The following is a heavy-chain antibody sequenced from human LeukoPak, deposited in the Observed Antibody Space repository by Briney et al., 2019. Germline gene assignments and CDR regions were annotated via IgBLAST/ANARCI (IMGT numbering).Heavy chain of an antibody. CDR1: GFTVSSNY. D-gene: IGHD6-13*01. J-gene: IGHJ5*02. V-gene: IGHV3-66*01. CDR3: ARVAAGTYWFDP. CDR2: IYSGGST. Sequence: PGGSLRLSCAASGFTVSSNYMSWVRQAPGKGLEWVSVIYSGGSTYYSDSVKGRFTISRDDSKNTLYLQMNSLRAEDTALYYCARVAAGTYWFDPWGQGTLVTVSS.